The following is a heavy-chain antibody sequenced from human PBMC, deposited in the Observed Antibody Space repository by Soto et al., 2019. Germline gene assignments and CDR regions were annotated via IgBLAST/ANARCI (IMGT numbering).Heavy chain of an antibody. V-gene: IGHV1-2*02. J-gene: IGHJ4*02. D-gene: IGHD2-21*02. Sequence: QVQMVQSGAEVKKPGASVKVSCNASGHTFTGHHMHWVRQAPGQGLEWMGLIDLDIGDTKYAQKFQRRVTSTSDTSITTAYMELRGLRSDDTAVYYCALEPTGTAGFDYWGQGTLVTVSS. CDR3: ALEPTGTAGFDY. CDR2: IDLDIGDT. CDR1: GHTFTGHH.